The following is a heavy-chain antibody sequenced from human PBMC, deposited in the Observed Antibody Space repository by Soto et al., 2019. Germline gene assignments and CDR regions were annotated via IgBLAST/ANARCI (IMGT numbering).Heavy chain of an antibody. CDR3: AIDLRQHLPRGWFDP. Sequence: EVQLLESGGGLVQPGGSLRLSCAASGFTFSSYAMNWVRQAPGEGLEWVSSISSGGSSTYYADSVKGRFTISRDNSKNTLFLQRNSLRVEDTAVYYCAIDLRQHLPRGWFDPWGQGTLVTVSS. CDR1: GFTFSSYA. D-gene: IGHD6-13*01. V-gene: IGHV3-23*01. CDR2: ISSGGSST. J-gene: IGHJ5*02.